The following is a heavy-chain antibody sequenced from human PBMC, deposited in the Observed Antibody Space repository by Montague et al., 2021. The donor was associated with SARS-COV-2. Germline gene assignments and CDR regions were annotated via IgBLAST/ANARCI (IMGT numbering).Heavy chain of an antibody. J-gene: IGHJ4*02. Sequence: SRRFSCAASGFTFSNHWMHWVRQAPGKGLVWVSRINRDGGSATYADSVKGRFTISRDNAKKTLYLQMNSLRAEDTAVYYCARDRRDYVWGSHDYWGQGTLVTVSS. CDR1: GFTFSNHW. CDR3: ARDRRDYVWGSHDY. V-gene: IGHV3-74*01. D-gene: IGHD3-16*01. CDR2: INRDGGSA.